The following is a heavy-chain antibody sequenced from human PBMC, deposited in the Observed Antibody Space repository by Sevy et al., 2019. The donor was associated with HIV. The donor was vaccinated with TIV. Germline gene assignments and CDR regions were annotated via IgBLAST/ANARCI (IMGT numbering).Heavy chain of an antibody. J-gene: IGHJ6*02. CDR3: AREQQYYYGSGTYYYYYYGMDV. CDR2: INSDGSST. V-gene: IGHV3-74*01. D-gene: IGHD3-10*01. Sequence: GGSLRLSCAASGFTFSSYWMHWVRQAPGKGLVWVSRINSDGSSTSYADSVKGRFTISRDNAKNTLYLQMNSLRAEDTAVYYCAREQQYYYGSGTYYYYYYGMDVWGQGTTVTVSS. CDR1: GFTFSSYW.